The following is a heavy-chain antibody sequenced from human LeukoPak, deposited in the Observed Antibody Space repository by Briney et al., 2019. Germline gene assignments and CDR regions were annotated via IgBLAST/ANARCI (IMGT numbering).Heavy chain of an antibody. J-gene: IGHJ4*02. CDR2: INPNSGGT. CDR1: GYTFTDYY. V-gene: IGHV1-2*02. D-gene: IGHD2-2*01. CDR3: ARANALYCSSASCLFDY. Sequence: ASVKVSCTASGYTFTDYYIHWVRQAPGQGLEWMAWINPNSGGTYYAQNFHDRITLTRDTSISTAYMELSRLRSDDTAIYYCARANALYCSSASCLFDYWGQGTLVTVSS.